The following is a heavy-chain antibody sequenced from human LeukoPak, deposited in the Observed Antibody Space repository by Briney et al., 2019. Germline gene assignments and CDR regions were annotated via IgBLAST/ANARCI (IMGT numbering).Heavy chain of an antibody. Sequence: GASVTVSCKASGYTFTSYYMHWVRQAPGQGLEWMGIINPSGGSTSYAQKFQGRVTMTRDMSTSTVYMELSSLRSEDTAVYYCARIAVGATKWDAFDIWGQGTMVTVSS. V-gene: IGHV1-46*01. CDR1: GYTFTSYY. CDR3: ARIAVGATKWDAFDI. J-gene: IGHJ3*02. D-gene: IGHD1-26*01. CDR2: INPSGGST.